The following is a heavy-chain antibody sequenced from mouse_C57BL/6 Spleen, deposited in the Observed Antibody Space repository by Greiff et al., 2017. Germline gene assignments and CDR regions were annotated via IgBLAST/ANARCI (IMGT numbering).Heavy chain of an antibody. J-gene: IGHJ2*01. CDR1: GYTFTSYW. CDR2: IYPSDSET. CDR3: ARNLDYGSSYY. D-gene: IGHD1-1*01. Sequence: VQLQQPGPELVRPGSSVKLPCKASGYTFTSYWMDWVKQRPGQGLEWIGNIYPSDSETHYNQKFKDKATLTVDKSSSTAYMQLSSLTSEDSAVYYCARNLDYGSSYYWGKGTTLTVSS. V-gene: IGHV1-61*01.